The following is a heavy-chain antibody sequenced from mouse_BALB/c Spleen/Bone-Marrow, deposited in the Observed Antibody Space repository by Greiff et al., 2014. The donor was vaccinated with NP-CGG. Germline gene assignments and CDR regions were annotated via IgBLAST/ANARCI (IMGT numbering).Heavy chain of an antibody. Sequence: VQLKESEAELVKPGASVKLSCTASGFNIKDTYMHWVKQRPEQGLGWIGRIDPANGNTKYDPKFQGKATITADTSSNTAYLQLSSLTSEDTAVYYCAPYYYGSSQFAYWGQGTLVTVSA. D-gene: IGHD1-1*01. V-gene: IGHV14-3*02. CDR2: IDPANGNT. J-gene: IGHJ3*01. CDR3: APYYYGSSQFAY. CDR1: GFNIKDTY.